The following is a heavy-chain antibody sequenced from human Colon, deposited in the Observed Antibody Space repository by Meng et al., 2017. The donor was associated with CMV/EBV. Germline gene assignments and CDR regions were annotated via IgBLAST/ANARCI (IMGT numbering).Heavy chain of an antibody. J-gene: IGHJ5*02. CDR1: SMSSSSYY. D-gene: IGHD2-2*02. Sequence: SMSSSSYYWGWIRQPPGKGLEWIGSIYYSGSTYYNPSLKSRVTISVDTSKNQFSLKLSSVTAADTAVYYCARTVVPAAIPISWFDPWGQGTLVTVSS. CDR2: IYYSGST. V-gene: IGHV4-39*07. CDR3: ARTVVPAAIPISWFDP.